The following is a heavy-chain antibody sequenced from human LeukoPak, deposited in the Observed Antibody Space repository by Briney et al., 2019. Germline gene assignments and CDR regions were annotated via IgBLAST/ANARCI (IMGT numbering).Heavy chain of an antibody. Sequence: SETLSLTCTVSGYSISSGYYWGWIRQPPGKGLEWIGSIYHSGSTYYNPSLKSRVTISVDTSKNQFSLKLSSVTAADTAVYYCARDVGYARYGSGSYYHWGQGTLVTVSS. V-gene: IGHV4-38-2*02. CDR2: IYHSGST. CDR1: GYSISSGYY. CDR3: ARDVGYARYGSGSYYH. D-gene: IGHD3-10*01. J-gene: IGHJ5*02.